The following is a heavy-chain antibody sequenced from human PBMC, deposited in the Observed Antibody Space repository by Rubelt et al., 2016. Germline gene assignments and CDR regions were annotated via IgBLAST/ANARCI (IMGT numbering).Heavy chain of an antibody. D-gene: IGHD1-26*01. Sequence: EVQLLESGGGLVQPGGSLRLSCAASGFTFSSYAMSWVRQAPGKRLEWVSDISGSGGSTYYADSVKGRFTISRDNSKNTLYLQMNSLRAEDTAVYYCARDTYLEVGATTGSDYWGQGTLVTVSS. CDR1: GFTFSSYA. CDR3: ARDTYLEVGATTGSDY. CDR2: ISGSGGST. V-gene: IGHV3-23*01. J-gene: IGHJ4*02.